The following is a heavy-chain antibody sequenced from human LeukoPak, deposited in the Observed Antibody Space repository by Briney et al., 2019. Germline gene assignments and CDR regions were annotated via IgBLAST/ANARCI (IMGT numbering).Heavy chain of an antibody. D-gene: IGHD6-13*01. CDR2: ISSSGSTI. J-gene: IGHJ4*02. Sequence: GGSLRLSCAASGFTFSDYYMSWIRQAPGKGLGWVSYISSSGSTIYYADSVKGRFTISRDNAKNSLYLQMNSLRAEDTAVYYCARFQGSSSWLYYFDYWGQGTLVTVSS. CDR1: GFTFSDYY. V-gene: IGHV3-11*01. CDR3: ARFQGSSSWLYYFDY.